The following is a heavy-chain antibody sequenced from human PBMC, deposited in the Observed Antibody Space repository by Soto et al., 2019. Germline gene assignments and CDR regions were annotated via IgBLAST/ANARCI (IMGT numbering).Heavy chain of an antibody. D-gene: IGHD3-10*01. Sequence: GVSLRLSCAASGFTFSSYSMNWVRQAPGKGLEWVSYISSSSSTIYYADSVKGRFTISRDNAKNSLYLQMNSLRAEDTAVYYCARDAHSGFDYWGQGTLVTVSS. J-gene: IGHJ4*02. V-gene: IGHV3-48*01. CDR2: ISSSSSTI. CDR1: GFTFSSYS. CDR3: ARDAHSGFDY.